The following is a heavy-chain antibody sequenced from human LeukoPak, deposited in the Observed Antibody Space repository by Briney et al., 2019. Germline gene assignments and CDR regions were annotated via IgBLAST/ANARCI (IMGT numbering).Heavy chain of an antibody. CDR1: GFTVSSNY. V-gene: IGHV3-53*01. J-gene: IGHJ6*02. Sequence: GGSLRPSCAASGFTVSSNYMSWVRQAPGKGLEWVSVIYSGGSTYYADSVKGRFTISRDNSKNTLYLQMNSLRAEDTAVYYCARALQDGRYYYYYGMDVWGQGTTVTVSS. D-gene: IGHD4-17*01. CDR3: ARALQDGRYYYYYGMDV. CDR2: IYSGGST.